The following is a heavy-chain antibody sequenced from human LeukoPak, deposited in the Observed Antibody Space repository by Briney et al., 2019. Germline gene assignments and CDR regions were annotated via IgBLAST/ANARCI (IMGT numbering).Heavy chain of an antibody. D-gene: IGHD2-2*01. V-gene: IGHV3-23*01. CDR3: VPRHCDRITCYAGFDY. Sequence: GGSLRLSCASSGFPFTNYAMSWVRQAPGKGLEWISEIGVSDGHTYYADSVKGRFTVSRDNSKNTLYLQMDSLRVEDTAIYYCVPRHCDRITCYAGFDYWGQGTLVTVSS. J-gene: IGHJ4*02. CDR1: GFPFTNYA. CDR2: IGVSDGHT.